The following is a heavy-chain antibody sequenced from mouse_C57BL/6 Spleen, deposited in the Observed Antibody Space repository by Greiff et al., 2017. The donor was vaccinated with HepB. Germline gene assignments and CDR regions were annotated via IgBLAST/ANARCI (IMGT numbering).Heavy chain of an antibody. CDR3: DGNSATGGYYFDY. D-gene: IGHD2-1*01. J-gene: IGHJ2*01. CDR1: GYTFTDYY. Sequence: EVQLQQSGPVLVKPGASVKMSCKASGYTFTDYYMNWVKQSHGKSLEWIGVINPYNGGTSYNQKFKGEATLTVDKSSSTAYMELNSLTSEDSAVYYCDGNSATGGYYFDYWGQGTTLTVSS. V-gene: IGHV1-19*01. CDR2: INPYNGGT.